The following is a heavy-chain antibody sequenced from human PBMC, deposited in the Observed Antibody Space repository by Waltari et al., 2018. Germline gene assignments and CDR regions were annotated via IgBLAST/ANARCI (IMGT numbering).Heavy chain of an antibody. V-gene: IGHV5-51*01. Sequence: EVQLVQSGAEVKKPGESLKISCKGSGYDFSNHWIGWVRQMPGKGLEWMGIIFPRDSDTRYSLSFQGQVTISADKSINTAYLQWNSLKASDTAMYYCARRVSGIDYFTWFDPWGQGTLVTVSS. J-gene: IGHJ5*02. CDR1: GYDFSNHW. CDR2: IFPRDSDT. D-gene: IGHD5-12*01. CDR3: ARRVSGIDYFTWFDP.